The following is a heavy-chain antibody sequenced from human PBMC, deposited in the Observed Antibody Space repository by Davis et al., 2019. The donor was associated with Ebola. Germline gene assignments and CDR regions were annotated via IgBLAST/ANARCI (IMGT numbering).Heavy chain of an antibody. D-gene: IGHD6-19*01. J-gene: IGHJ4*02. CDR1: GYTFTSNA. Sequence: ASVKVSCKASGYTFTSNAMNWVRQAPGQGPEWMGWINTNSGIPTYAQGFTGRFVISLDTSASTSYLQINSLKADDTAVYYCARGAWHWLALDYWGQGTLVTVAS. CDR3: ARGAWHWLALDY. CDR2: INTNSGIP. V-gene: IGHV7-4-1*02.